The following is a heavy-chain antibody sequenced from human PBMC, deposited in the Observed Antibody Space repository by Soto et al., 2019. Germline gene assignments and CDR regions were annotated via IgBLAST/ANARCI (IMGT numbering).Heavy chain of an antibody. CDR3: AKDGASGSWKPSYYFDY. Sequence: PGGSLRLSCAASGFTFSSYGMHWVRQAPGKGLEWVAVISYDGSNKYYADSVKGRFTISRDNSKNTLYLQMNSLRAEDTAVYYCAKDGASGSWKPSYYFDYWGQGTLVTVSS. V-gene: IGHV3-30*18. CDR2: ISYDGSNK. J-gene: IGHJ4*02. D-gene: IGHD6-13*01. CDR1: GFTFSSYG.